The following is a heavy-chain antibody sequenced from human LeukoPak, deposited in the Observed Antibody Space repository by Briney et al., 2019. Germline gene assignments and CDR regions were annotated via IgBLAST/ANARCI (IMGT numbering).Heavy chain of an antibody. V-gene: IGHV3-74*01. J-gene: IGHJ4*02. CDR3: ATKQWLAPPPDS. Sequence: GGSLRLSCAASGFTFSKYWMLWVRQAPGKGLESVSRINTDGSVTTYADSVKGRFTVSRDNADNTLYLQMNSVRDEDTAVYYCATKQWLAPPPDSWGQGTPVTVSS. CDR1: GFTFSKYW. CDR2: INTDGSVT. D-gene: IGHD6-19*01.